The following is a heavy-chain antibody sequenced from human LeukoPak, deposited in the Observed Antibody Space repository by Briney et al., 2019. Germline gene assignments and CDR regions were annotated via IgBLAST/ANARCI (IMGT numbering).Heavy chain of an antibody. V-gene: IGHV1-2*02. D-gene: IGHD1-26*01. CDR3: ARDRKSYYSPGGY. CDR1: GYTFTGYY. J-gene: IGHJ4*02. CDR2: INPNSGGT. Sequence: ASVKVSCKDSGYTFTGYYMHWVRQAPGQGLEWMGWINPNSGGTNYAQKFQGRVTMTRDTSISTAYMDLSRLRSDDTAVYYCARDRKSYYSPGGYWGQGTLVTVSS.